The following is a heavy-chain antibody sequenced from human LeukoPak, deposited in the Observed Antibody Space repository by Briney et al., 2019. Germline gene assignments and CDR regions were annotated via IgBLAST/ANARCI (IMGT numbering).Heavy chain of an antibody. D-gene: IGHD3-22*01. J-gene: IGHJ6*03. CDR1: GGSFSGYY. CDR2: ISYDGSNK. V-gene: IGHV3-30*03. CDR3: ASPPSSYDSSGYEDYYYYMDV. Sequence: LSLTCAVYGGSFSGYYWSWVRQAPGKGLEWVAVISYDGSNKYYADSVKGRFTISRDNSKNTLYLQMNSLRAEDTAVYYCASPPSSYDSSGYEDYYYYMDVWGKGTTVTVSS.